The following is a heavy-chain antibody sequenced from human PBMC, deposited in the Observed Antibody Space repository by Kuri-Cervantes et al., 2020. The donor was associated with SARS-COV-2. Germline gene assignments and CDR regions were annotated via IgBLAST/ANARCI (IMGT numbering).Heavy chain of an antibody. D-gene: IGHD6-19*01. CDR3: ARDSEFTRDAFEI. V-gene: IGHV1-69*04. CDR2: IIPVLRVE. CDR1: GGTLSTYT. Sequence: SVKVSCKASGGTLSTYTVTWVRQAPGQGLEWMGRIIPVLRVENYAQKFQGRVTITADKSTDTAYMELTSLRSEDTAVYYCARDSEFTRDAFEIWGQGTMVTVSS. J-gene: IGHJ3*02.